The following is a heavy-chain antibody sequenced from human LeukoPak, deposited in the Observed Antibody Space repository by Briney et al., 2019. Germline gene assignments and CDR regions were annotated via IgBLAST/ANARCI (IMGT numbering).Heavy chain of an antibody. Sequence: PGGSLRLSCAASGFTFSSHWMHWVRQVAGKGLVWVSRINSDGSRTSYADSVKGRFTISRDNAKNTLYLQMNSLRAEDTAVYYCARDGGYDWGSDAFDIWGQGTMVTVSS. D-gene: IGHD5-12*01. CDR1: GFTFSSHW. CDR3: ARDGGYDWGSDAFDI. V-gene: IGHV3-74*01. J-gene: IGHJ3*02. CDR2: INSDGSRT.